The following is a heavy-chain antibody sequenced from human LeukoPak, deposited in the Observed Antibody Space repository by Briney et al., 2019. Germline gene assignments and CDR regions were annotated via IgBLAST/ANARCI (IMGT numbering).Heavy chain of an antibody. J-gene: IGHJ4*02. V-gene: IGHV1-3*01. Sequence: ASVKVSCKASGYTFTSYAVHWVRQAPGQRPEWMGWIDAGSGNTGCSQEFQGRVTITRDTSASTAYMELSSLTSEDTAVYYCARDSSGWSSFDYWGQGTLVTVSS. CDR1: GYTFTSYA. CDR3: ARDSSGWSSFDY. CDR2: IDAGSGNT. D-gene: IGHD6-19*01.